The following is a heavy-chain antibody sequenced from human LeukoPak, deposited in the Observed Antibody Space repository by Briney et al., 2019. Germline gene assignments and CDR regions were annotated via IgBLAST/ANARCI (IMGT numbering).Heavy chain of an antibody. Sequence: GSLRLSCAASGFTFSSYGMHWIRQPPGKGLEWIGTIYYSGSTYYNPSLKSRVTISVDTSKNQFSLKLSSVTAADTAVYYCASGRYYYGSGTFDYWGQGTLVTVSS. J-gene: IGHJ4*02. CDR1: GFTFSSYG. V-gene: IGHV4-59*08. CDR3: ASGRYYYGSGTFDY. CDR2: IYYSGST. D-gene: IGHD3-10*01.